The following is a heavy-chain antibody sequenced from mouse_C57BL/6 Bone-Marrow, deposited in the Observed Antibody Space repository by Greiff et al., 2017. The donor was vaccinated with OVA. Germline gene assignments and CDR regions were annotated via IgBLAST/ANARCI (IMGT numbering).Heavy chain of an antibody. CDR3: TFYLYDGFDY. D-gene: IGHD2-12*01. CDR2: IDPENGDT. Sequence: EVHLVESGAELVRPGASVKLSCTASSFNIKDDYMHWVKQRPEQGLEWIGWIDPENGDTEYASKFQGKATITADTSSNTAYLQLSSLTSEDTAVYYCTFYLYDGFDYWGQGTTLTVSS. CDR1: SFNIKDDY. V-gene: IGHV14-4*01. J-gene: IGHJ2*01.